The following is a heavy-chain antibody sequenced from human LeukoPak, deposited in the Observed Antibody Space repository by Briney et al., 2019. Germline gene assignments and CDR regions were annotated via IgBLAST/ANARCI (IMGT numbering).Heavy chain of an antibody. J-gene: IGHJ3*02. V-gene: IGHV1-18*01. CDR3: ARPRTSATVPWAAFDI. CDR1: GYTFTSYG. D-gene: IGHD5-18*01. Sequence: ASVKVSCKASGYTFTSYGISWVRQAPGQGLEWMGWISAYNGNTNYAQKLQGRVTMTTDTSTSTAYMELRSLRSDDTAVYYCARPRTSATVPWAAFDIWGQGTMVTVSS. CDR2: ISAYNGNT.